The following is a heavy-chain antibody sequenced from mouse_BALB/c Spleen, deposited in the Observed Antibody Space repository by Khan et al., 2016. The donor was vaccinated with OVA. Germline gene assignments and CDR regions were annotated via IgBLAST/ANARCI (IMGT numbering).Heavy chain of an antibody. Sequence: QVQLKESGPGLVAPSQSLSITCTISGFSLTNYGVHWVRQPPGKGLEWLVVIWGDGSTTYNSALKSRLTISKDNSQSQVLLQMNSLQTDDTAMYFCARQPYYHYYIMDYWGQGTSVTVSS. D-gene: IGHD2-10*01. CDR2: IWGDGST. J-gene: IGHJ4*01. CDR1: GFSLTNYG. CDR3: ARQPYYHYYIMDY. V-gene: IGHV2-6-1*01.